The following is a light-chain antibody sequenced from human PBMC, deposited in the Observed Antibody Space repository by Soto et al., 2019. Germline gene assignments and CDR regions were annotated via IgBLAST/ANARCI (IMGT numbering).Light chain of an antibody. Sequence: QSFLRQPPSGSGAPVQRVTISCTGSSSNIGAGYDLHWYQQLPGTSPKLLIYGNSNRPSGFPDRFSGSKSGTSASLAITGLQAEDEADYYCQSHDSSLSXLYVVGTGTKVXV. CDR2: GNS. CDR3: QSHDSSLSXLYV. CDR1: SSNIGAGYD. J-gene: IGLJ1*01. V-gene: IGLV1-40*01.